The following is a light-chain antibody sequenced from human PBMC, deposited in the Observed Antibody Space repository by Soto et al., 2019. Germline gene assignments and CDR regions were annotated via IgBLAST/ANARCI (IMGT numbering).Light chain of an antibody. CDR2: GAS. CDR3: QQYGYTPRT. CDR1: QNIHTN. V-gene: IGKV3D-15*01. J-gene: IGKJ1*01. Sequence: EIVLTQSPVTLSLSPGERATLSCRAGQNIHTNLAWSQQKPGQAPRLLFYGASTRATGIPDRFSGSGSGTEFTLTISSLQSEDFAVYYCQQYGYTPRTFGQGTKVDIK.